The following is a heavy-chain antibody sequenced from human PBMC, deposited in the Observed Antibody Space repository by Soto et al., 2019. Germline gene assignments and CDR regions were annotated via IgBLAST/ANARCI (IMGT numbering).Heavy chain of an antibody. CDR3: ARLWAPDGTDTFDY. CDR2: IKTDGSET. D-gene: IGHD6-13*01. Sequence: EVQLVESGGGLVQPGGSLRLSCSASGCSFTRYWMTWVRQAPGKGLEWVANIKTDGSETHYLDSVEGRFTISRDNAKNSLDLQMYSLRAEDTAVYYCARLWAPDGTDTFDYWGQGALVTVSS. V-gene: IGHV3-7*01. CDR1: GCSFTRYW. J-gene: IGHJ4*02.